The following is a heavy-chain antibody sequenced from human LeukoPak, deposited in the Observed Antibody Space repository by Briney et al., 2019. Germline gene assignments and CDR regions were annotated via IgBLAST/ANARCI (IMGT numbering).Heavy chain of an antibody. CDR3: ARDLGSTVIVGGDAFDL. CDR1: GYTFTSYD. Sequence: ASVKVSCKASGYTFTSYDINWVRQAPGQGLEWMGWMNPNSGGTNYAQKFQGRITRTGDTSTAYLELSRLRSDDTAVYYCARDLGSTVIVGGDAFDLWGQGTMVTVSS. D-gene: IGHD2/OR15-2a*01. V-gene: IGHV1-2*02. CDR2: MNPNSGGT. J-gene: IGHJ3*01.